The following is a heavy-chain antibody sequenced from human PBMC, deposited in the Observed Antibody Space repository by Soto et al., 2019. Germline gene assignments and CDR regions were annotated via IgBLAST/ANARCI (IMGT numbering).Heavy chain of an antibody. CDR2: IIPILGIA. D-gene: IGHD2-15*01. Sequence: QVQLVQSGAEENKPGSSVKVSCKASGGTFSSYTISWVRQAPGQGLEWMGRIIPILGIANYAQKFQGRVTITEDKSTSTAYMELSSLRSEDTAVYYCARGMVVAATTVNWFDPWGQGPLVIVSS. J-gene: IGHJ5*02. CDR3: ARGMVVAATTVNWFDP. CDR1: GGTFSSYT. V-gene: IGHV1-69*02.